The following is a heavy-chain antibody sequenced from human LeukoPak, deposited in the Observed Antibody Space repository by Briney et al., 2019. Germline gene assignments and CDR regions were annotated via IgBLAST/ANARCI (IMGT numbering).Heavy chain of an antibody. CDR2: IYYSGNT. V-gene: IGHV4-59*08. J-gene: IGHJ4*02. CDR1: GGSIRSYY. Sequence: PSETLSLTCTVSGGSIRSYYWSSIRQPPAKRLEWIGHIYYSGNTNYNPSLKTRVTISADTSKNQVSLKLTSVTAADTAVYYCARQPPLSYYSGSGTYYDYWGQGTLVTVSS. D-gene: IGHD3-10*01. CDR3: ARQPPLSYYSGSGTYYDY.